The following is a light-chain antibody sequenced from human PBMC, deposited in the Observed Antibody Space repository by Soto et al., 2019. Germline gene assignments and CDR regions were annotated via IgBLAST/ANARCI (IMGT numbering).Light chain of an antibody. Sequence: IVLTQSPGSLYVFTGERASLSCRASQNVNNRLAWYQQKAGQAPRLLISGASSRATGIPDRFSGSGSGTDFTLTISRLESDDFALYYCQQYAEGTPITFGQGTRLEIK. V-gene: IGKV3-20*01. CDR3: QQYAEGTPIT. CDR1: QNVNNR. CDR2: GAS. J-gene: IGKJ5*01.